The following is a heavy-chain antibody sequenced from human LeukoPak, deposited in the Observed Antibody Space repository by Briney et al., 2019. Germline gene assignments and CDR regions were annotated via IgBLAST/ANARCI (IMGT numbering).Heavy chain of an antibody. J-gene: IGHJ4*02. CDR3: ARERTYYYDSNPDYFDY. V-gene: IGHV3-20*04. CDR1: VFTFDDYG. D-gene: IGHD3-22*01. Sequence: PGGSLRLSCAASVFTFDDYGMSWVRQAPGKGLEWVSGINWNGGSTGYADSVKGRFTISRDNAKNSLYLQMNSLRAGDTALYYCARERTYYYDSNPDYFDYWGQGTLVTVSS. CDR2: INWNGGST.